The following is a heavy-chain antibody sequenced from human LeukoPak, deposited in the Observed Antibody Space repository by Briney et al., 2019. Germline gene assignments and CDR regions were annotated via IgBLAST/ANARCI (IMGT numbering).Heavy chain of an antibody. D-gene: IGHD4-17*01. V-gene: IGHV4-39*07. CDR2: IYYSGST. J-gene: IGHJ5*02. CDR3: ARDPYGDYGAGNNWFDP. Sequence: SETLSLTCTVSGGSISGNSYYWGWIRQPPGKGLEWIGSIYYSGSTYYNPSLKSRVITSVETSKNQFSLKLSSVTAADTAVYYCARDPYGDYGAGNNWFDPWGQGTLVTVSS. CDR1: GGSISGNSYY.